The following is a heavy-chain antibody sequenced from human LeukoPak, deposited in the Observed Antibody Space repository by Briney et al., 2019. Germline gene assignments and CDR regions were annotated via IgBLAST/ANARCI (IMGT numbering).Heavy chain of an antibody. D-gene: IGHD6-19*01. CDR3: ARDGRVGYSSGWLSDYYYYGMDV. CDR1: GYTFTSYG. Sequence: ASVKVSCKASGYTFTSYGISWVRQAPGQGPEWMGWISAYNGNTNYAQKLQGRVTMTTDTSTSTAYMELRSLRSDDTAVYYCARDGRVGYSSGWLSDYYYYGMDVWGQGTTVTVSS. J-gene: IGHJ6*02. CDR2: ISAYNGNT. V-gene: IGHV1-18*01.